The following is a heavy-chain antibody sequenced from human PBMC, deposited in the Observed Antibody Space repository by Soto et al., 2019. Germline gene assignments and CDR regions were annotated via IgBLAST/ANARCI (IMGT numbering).Heavy chain of an antibody. CDR2: IRPDNGNR. Sequence: QVQVLQSGPEVKRPWASVTVSCNTSGYTFSTSGISWVRQAPGQGLEWVGWIRPDNGNRKSAQRLQGRVTWTTATSASTAYMELRSLTSDDTAMYYCAREVTYGGGSFSLGLWGQGPLVPVSS. J-gene: IGHJ4*02. V-gene: IGHV1-18*01. D-gene: IGHD3-10*01. CDR3: AREVTYGGGSFSLGL. CDR1: GYTFSTSG.